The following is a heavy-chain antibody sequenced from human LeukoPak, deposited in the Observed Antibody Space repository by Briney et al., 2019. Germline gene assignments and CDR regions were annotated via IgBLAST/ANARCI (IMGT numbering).Heavy chain of an antibody. CDR2: INPNSGGT. J-gene: IGHJ4*02. D-gene: IGHD3-22*01. Sequence: ASVKVSCKASGYSFSDYYIHWVRQAPGQGLEWMGWINPNSGGTHYAQKFQGRVTMTRDTSITTVYMELSRLRSDDTAVYYCAKWGTYYYDSSGVLGLDYWGQGTLVTVSS. CDR1: GYSFSDYY. CDR3: AKWGTYYYDSSGVLGLDY. V-gene: IGHV1-2*02.